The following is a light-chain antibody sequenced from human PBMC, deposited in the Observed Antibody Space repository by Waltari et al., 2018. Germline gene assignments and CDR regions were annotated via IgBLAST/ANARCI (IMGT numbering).Light chain of an antibody. Sequence: DIVLTQTPLSSPVTLGQPASIPGRSSQSLVHSDGNTYFGWLQQRPGQPPRLLIYKISNRFSGVPDRFSGSGSGTDFTLTISSLEPEDFAVYYCQQRITWPITFGQGTRLGVK. V-gene: IGKV2-24*01. CDR3: QQRITWPIT. J-gene: IGKJ5*01. CDR1: QSLVHSDGNTY. CDR2: KIS.